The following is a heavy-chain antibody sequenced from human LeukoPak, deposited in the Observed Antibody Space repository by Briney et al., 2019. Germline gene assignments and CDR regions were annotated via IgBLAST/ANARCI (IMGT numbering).Heavy chain of an antibody. CDR2: INSAGTTT. J-gene: IGHJ4*02. CDR3: ARESSGSGTDY. D-gene: IGHD3-10*01. CDR1: GFTFSSYE. Sequence: GGSLRLSCAASGFTFSSYEMNWVRQAPGKGLEWVSYINSAGTTTYYAASMKGRFTISRDNAKNSLYLQMNSLRAEDTAAYYCARESSGSGTDYWGQGTLVTVSS. V-gene: IGHV3-48*03.